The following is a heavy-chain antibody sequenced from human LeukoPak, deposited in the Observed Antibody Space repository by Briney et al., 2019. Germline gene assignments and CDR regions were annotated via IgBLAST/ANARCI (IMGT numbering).Heavy chain of an antibody. V-gene: IGHV3-30-3*01. Sequence: PGGSLRLSCAASGFTFSSYAMHWVRQAPGKGLEWVAVISYDGGNKYYADSVKGRFTISRDNSKNTLYLQMNSLRAEDTAVYYCARDGEDSSSWYGDDFDYWGQGTLVTVSS. CDR3: ARDGEDSSSWYGDDFDY. CDR1: GFTFSSYA. D-gene: IGHD6-13*01. CDR2: ISYDGGNK. J-gene: IGHJ4*02.